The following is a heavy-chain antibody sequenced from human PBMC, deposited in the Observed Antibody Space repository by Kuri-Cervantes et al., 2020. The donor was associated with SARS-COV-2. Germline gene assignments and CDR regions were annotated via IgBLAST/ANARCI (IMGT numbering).Heavy chain of an antibody. J-gene: IGHJ4*02. CDR1: GFTVSSNY. CDR3: ARDRGYGSGGYSDY. D-gene: IGHD3-10*01. V-gene: IGHV3-53*01. Sequence: GESLKISCAASGFTVSSNYMSWVRQAPGKGLEWVSVIYSGGSTYYADSVKGRFTISRDNSKNTLYLQMNSLRAEDTAVYYCARDRGYGSGGYSDYWGQGTLVTVSS. CDR2: IYSGGST.